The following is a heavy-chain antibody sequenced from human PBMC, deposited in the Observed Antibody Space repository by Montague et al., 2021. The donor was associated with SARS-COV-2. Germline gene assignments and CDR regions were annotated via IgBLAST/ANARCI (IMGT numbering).Heavy chain of an antibody. D-gene: IGHD4-11*01. CDR3: VRVTHPRSAWPYYMDV. V-gene: IGHV4-39*01. J-gene: IGHJ6*03. Sequence: SETLSLTCTVSGGSISSGSYYWGWIRQPPGKGLEWIGSINNRGNTYNNPSLRSRVSISVVTSKNQFSLNVRSVTAADTGLFYCVRVTHPRSAWPYYMDVWGKGTTVTV. CDR2: INNRGNT. CDR1: GGSISSGSYY.